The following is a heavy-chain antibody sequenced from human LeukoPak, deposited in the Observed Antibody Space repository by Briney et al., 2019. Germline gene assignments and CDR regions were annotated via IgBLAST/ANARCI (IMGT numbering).Heavy chain of an antibody. V-gene: IGHV4-4*07. CDR1: GDSISSYY. CDR3: ARGSSGARFDY. Sequence: SETLSLTCTVSGDSISSYYWSWIRQPAGKGLEWIGRIYTGGSSNYNPSLKSRVTMSVDTSKNQFSLKLTSVTAADTAVYYCARGSSGARFDYWGQGTLVTASS. D-gene: IGHD2-15*01. J-gene: IGHJ4*02. CDR2: IYTGGSS.